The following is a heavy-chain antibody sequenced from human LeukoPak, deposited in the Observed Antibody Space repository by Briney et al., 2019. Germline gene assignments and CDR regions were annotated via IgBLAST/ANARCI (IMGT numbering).Heavy chain of an antibody. CDR1: GFTFSTYW. CDR3: AKHSSSWYWYDAFDI. Sequence: GGSLRLSCAASGFTFSTYWMHWVRQAPGKGLEWVSGISWNSGSIGYADSVKGRFTISRDNAKNSLYLQMNSLRAEDTALYYCAKHSSSWYWYDAFDIWGQGTMVTVSS. V-gene: IGHV3-9*01. CDR2: ISWNSGSI. J-gene: IGHJ3*02. D-gene: IGHD6-13*01.